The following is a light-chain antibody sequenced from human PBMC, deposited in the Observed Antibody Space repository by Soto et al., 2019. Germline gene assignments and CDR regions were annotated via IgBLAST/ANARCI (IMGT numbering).Light chain of an antibody. V-gene: IGKV1-5*01. CDR2: DAS. Sequence: DIQMTQSPATLPASVGARVTITCRASQSISSWLAWYQQKPGKGPKLLIYDASSLESGVPSRFSGSGSGTEFTLTISSLQPDDFATYYCQQYNSYSWTFGQGTKVEIK. J-gene: IGKJ1*01. CDR3: QQYNSYSWT. CDR1: QSISSW.